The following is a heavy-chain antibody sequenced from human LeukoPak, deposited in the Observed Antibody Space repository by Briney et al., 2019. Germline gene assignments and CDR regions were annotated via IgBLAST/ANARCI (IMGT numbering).Heavy chain of an antibody. D-gene: IGHD3-3*01. CDR3: ARDDPDYDFWSGCPTFDY. CDR1: GFTFSSYS. CDR2: ISSSSSYI. V-gene: IGHV3-21*01. Sequence: KPGGSLRLSCAASGFTFSSYSMNWVRQAPGKGLEWVSSISSSSSYIYYADSVKGRFTISRDNAKNSLYLQMNSLRAEDTAVYYCARDDPDYDFWSGCPTFDYWGQGTLVTVSS. J-gene: IGHJ4*02.